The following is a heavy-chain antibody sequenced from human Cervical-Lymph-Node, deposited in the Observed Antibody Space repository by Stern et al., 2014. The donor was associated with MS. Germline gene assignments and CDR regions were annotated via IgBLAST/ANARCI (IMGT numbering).Heavy chain of an antibody. CDR3: ATRRGCSGGSCSSRSLDY. V-gene: IGHV1-2*06. CDR1: GYTFTAYN. D-gene: IGHD2-15*01. CDR2: INPKSGVT. Sequence: VKLVQSGADVKKPGASVKVSCKASGYTFTAYNMHWLRQAPAQALAWMGRINPKSGVTNYAQKFLDRVTMTRDTSFSTVYMELSRLRSNDTAMYYWATRRGCSGGSCSSRSLDYWGQGTLVTVSS. J-gene: IGHJ4*02.